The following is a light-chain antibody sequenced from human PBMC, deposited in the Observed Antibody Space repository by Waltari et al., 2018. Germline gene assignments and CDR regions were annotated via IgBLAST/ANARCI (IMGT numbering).Light chain of an antibody. Sequence: SSELTQYPAVSVALGQTVRITFQGDSVRNSFASWYQQKPGLAPLLILYAKDNRPSGIPARFSGSSSGNTASLTIAGAQAEDEADYYCSCRDSGARLFGGGTKLTVL. CDR1: SVRNSF. CDR3: SCRDSGARL. V-gene: IGLV3-19*01. J-gene: IGLJ3*02. CDR2: AKD.